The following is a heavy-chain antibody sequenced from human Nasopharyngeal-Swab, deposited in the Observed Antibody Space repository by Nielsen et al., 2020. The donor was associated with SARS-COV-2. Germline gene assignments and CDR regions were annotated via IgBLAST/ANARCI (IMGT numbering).Heavy chain of an antibody. Sequence: GESLKISCAASGFTFSDYYMSWIRQAPGKGLEWVSYISSSGSTTYYADSVKGRFTISRDNAKNSLYLQMNSLRAEDTAVYYCASELELNAEYFQHWGQGTLVTVSS. CDR2: ISSSGSTT. J-gene: IGHJ1*01. CDR1: GFTFSDYY. CDR3: ASELELNAEYFQH. D-gene: IGHD1-7*01. V-gene: IGHV3-11*04.